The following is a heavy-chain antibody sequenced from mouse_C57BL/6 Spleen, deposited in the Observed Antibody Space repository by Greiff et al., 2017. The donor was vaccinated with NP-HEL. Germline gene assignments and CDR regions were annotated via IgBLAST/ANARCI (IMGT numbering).Heavy chain of an antibody. D-gene: IGHD2-4*01. Sequence: VQLQQSGAELVRPGTSVKVSCKASGYAFTNYLIEWVKQRPGQGLEWIGVINPGSGGTNYNEKFKGKATLTADKSSSTAYMQLSSLTSEDSAVYFCACWVSDCGAWFAYWGQGTLVTVSA. J-gene: IGHJ3*01. V-gene: IGHV1-54*01. CDR2: INPGSGGT. CDR1: GYAFTNYL. CDR3: ACWVSDCGAWFAY.